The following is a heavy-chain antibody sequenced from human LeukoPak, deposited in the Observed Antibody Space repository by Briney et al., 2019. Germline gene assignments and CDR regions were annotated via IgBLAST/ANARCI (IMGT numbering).Heavy chain of an antibody. CDR1: GYTFTGYY. CDR2: INPNSGGT. CDR3: ARDGVRASDYGAFDI. D-gene: IGHD4/OR15-4a*01. J-gene: IGHJ3*02. Sequence: ASVKVSCKASGYTFTGYYMHWVRQAPGQGLEWMGWINPNSGGTNYAQKFQGRVTMTRDTSISTAYMELNSLRAEDTAVYYCARDGVRASDYGAFDIWGQGTMVTVSS. V-gene: IGHV1-2*02.